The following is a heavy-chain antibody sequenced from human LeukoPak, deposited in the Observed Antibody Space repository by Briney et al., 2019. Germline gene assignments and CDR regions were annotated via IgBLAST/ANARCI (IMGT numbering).Heavy chain of an antibody. CDR1: GFTFSNYW. Sequence: PGGSLRLSCAASGFTFSNYWMHWFRQAPEKGLVWVSHINSDGSTTNYADSVKGRFTISRDNAKNTLYLQMNSLRAEDTAVYYCAGSFDYWGQGTLVTVSS. J-gene: IGHJ4*02. V-gene: IGHV3-74*01. CDR3: AGSFDY. CDR2: INSDGSTT.